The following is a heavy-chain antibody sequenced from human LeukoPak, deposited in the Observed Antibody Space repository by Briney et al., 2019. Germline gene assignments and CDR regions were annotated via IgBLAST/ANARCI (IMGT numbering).Heavy chain of an antibody. D-gene: IGHD3-3*01. V-gene: IGHV5-51*03. CDR2: IYPDDSDT. CDR1: GYSSTSYW. CDR3: ARASTPFPGYDFWSGYRDGNWFDP. J-gene: IGHJ5*02. Sequence: KPGESLKISCKGSGYSSTSYWIGWVRQMPGKGLEWMGIIYPDDSDTRYSPSFQGQVTISADKSISTAYLQWSSLKASETAMYYCARASTPFPGYDFWSGYRDGNWFDPWGQGTLVTVSS.